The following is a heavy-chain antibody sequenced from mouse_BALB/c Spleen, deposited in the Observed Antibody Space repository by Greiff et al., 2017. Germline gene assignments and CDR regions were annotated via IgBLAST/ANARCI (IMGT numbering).Heavy chain of an antibody. CDR1: GYAFSSYW. Sequence: VQVVESGAELVRPGSSVKISCKASGYAFSSYWMNWVKQRPGQGLEWIGQIYPGDGDTNYNGKFKGKATLTADKSSSTAYMQLSSLTSEDSAVYFCANWDVGFDYWGQGTTLTVSS. CDR3: ANWDVGFDY. D-gene: IGHD4-1*01. J-gene: IGHJ2*01. CDR2: IYPGDGDT. V-gene: IGHV1-80*01.